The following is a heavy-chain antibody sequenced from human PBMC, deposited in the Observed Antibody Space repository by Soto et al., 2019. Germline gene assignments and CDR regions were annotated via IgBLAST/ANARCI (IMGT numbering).Heavy chain of an antibody. J-gene: IGHJ4*02. V-gene: IGHV3-23*01. D-gene: IGHD3-22*01. CDR2: ISGSCGST. CDR3: AKGIVYYYDSSGYFAY. Sequence: GGSLRLSCAASGFTFRSYAMSWVRQAPGQGLEWVSAISGSCGSTYYADSVKGRLSRSTDNSKTSLYLQMNSLRAEDTAVYYCAKGIVYYYDSSGYFAYRRKGTLVTVSS. CDR1: GFTFRSYA.